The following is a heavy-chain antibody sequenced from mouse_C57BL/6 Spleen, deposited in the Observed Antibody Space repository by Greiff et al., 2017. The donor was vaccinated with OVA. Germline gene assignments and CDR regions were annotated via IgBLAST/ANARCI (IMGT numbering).Heavy chain of an antibody. Sequence: DVKLVESGGGLVQPGGSLSLSCAASGFTFTDYYMSWVRQPPGKALEWLGFIRNKANGYTTEYSASVKGRFTISRDNSQSILYLQMNALRAEDSATYYCARYRSGTGGDVWGTGTTVTVSS. J-gene: IGHJ1*03. CDR3: ARYRSGTGGDV. CDR1: GFTFTDYY. CDR2: IRNKANGYTT. D-gene: IGHD4-1*01. V-gene: IGHV7-3*01.